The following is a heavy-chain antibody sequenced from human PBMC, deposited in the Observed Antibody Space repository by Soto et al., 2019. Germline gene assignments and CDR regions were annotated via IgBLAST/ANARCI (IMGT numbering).Heavy chain of an antibody. J-gene: IGHJ4*02. CDR2: ISYDGSNK. CDR1: GFTFSNYA. Sequence: QVQLVESGGGVVQPGRSLRLSCAASGFTFSNYAMHWVRQAAGKGLEWVAVISYDGSNKYYADSVKGRFTFSRDNSKNTLYLQMNSLRAEDTAVYYCAREGVAATSINFDYWGQGTLVTVSS. D-gene: IGHD2-15*01. V-gene: IGHV3-30-3*01. CDR3: AREGVAATSINFDY.